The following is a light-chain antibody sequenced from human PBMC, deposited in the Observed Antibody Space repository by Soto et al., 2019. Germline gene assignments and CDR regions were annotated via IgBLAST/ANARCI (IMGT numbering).Light chain of an antibody. V-gene: IGLV1-44*01. CDR2: SSI. J-gene: IGLJ1*01. Sequence: QSVLTQPPSASGTAGQRVTISCSGSSSNIGSNTVNWYQQFPGTAPKLLIYSSILRPSGVPDRFSGSKSGTSASLAISGLQSEDEADYYCNSYTGVSTWLFGTGTKLTVL. CDR1: SSNIGSNT. CDR3: NSYTGVSTWL.